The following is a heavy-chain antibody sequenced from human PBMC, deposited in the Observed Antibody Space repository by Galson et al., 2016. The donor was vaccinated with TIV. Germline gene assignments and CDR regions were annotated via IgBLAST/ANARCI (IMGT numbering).Heavy chain of an antibody. J-gene: IGHJ4*02. V-gene: IGHV3-48*03. CDR2: ISSSGSPI. D-gene: IGHD6-6*01. CDR1: GFTFSSSK. Sequence: SLRLSCAASGFTFSSSKMNWVRQAPGKGLEWVSYISSSGSPIYYTDSVKGRFTISRDNAKNSLHLQMNSLRAEDTAVYYCSSSSEDYWGQGTLVTVSS. CDR3: SSSSEDY.